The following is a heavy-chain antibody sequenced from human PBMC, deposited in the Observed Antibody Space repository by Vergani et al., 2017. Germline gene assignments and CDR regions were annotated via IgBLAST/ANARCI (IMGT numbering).Heavy chain of an antibody. CDR2: INPGGGST. CDR1: GYTFTSYY. CDR3: ARESRLLAAGWDY. Sequence: QVQLVQSGAEVKKPGASVKVSCKASGYTFTSYYMHWVRQAPGQGLEWMGKINPGGGSTDYAQKFQGRVTMTRDTSTGTVYMELSSLRSEDTAVYYCARESRLLAAGWDYWGQGTLVTVSS. J-gene: IGHJ4*02. D-gene: IGHD6-13*01. V-gene: IGHV1-46*01.